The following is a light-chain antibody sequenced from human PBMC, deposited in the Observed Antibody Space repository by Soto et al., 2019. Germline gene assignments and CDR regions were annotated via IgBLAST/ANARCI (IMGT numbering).Light chain of an antibody. V-gene: IGKV3-11*01. Sequence: VLTQSPATLSFSPGQTATLSCRSIQTVSSYLLWYQQKPGQAPRLLIYDASNRATGVPARFTGSGSETDFTLTISSLEPEDFAAYYCQHRMNWPLTFGEGTRLDIK. CDR3: QHRMNWPLT. CDR1: QTVSSY. J-gene: IGKJ5*01. CDR2: DAS.